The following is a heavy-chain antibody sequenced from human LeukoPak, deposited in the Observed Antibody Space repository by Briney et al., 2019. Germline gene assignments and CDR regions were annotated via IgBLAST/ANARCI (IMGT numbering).Heavy chain of an antibody. V-gene: IGHV4-59*01. CDR1: GGSISSYY. Sequence: SETLSLTCTVSGGSISSYYWSWIRQPPGKGLEWIGYIYYSGSTNYNPSLKSRVTISVDTSKNQFSLKLSSVTAADTAVYYCARHYYYHGMDVWGQGTTVTVSS. J-gene: IGHJ6*02. CDR2: IYYSGST. CDR3: ARHYYYHGMDV.